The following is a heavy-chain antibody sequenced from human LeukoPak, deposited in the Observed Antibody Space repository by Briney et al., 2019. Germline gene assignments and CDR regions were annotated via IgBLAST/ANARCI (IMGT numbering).Heavy chain of an antibody. D-gene: IGHD6-19*01. V-gene: IGHV3-20*04. Sequence: GGSLRLSCAASGFTFDDYGMSWARQAPGKGLEWVSGINWDGGSTGYADSVKGRFTISRDNAKNFLYLQMNNLRAEDTALYYCARTVSSAGWSDDAFDIWGQGTMVTVSS. CDR1: GFTFDDYG. CDR2: INWDGGST. J-gene: IGHJ3*02. CDR3: ARTVSSAGWSDDAFDI.